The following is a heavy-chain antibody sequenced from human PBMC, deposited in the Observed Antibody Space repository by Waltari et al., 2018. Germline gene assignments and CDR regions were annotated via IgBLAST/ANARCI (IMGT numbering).Heavy chain of an antibody. V-gene: IGHV3-23*03. CDR1: GVTFSSYA. CDR3: AKVRGQLYYFDY. Sequence: EVQLLEYGGGLVQPGGSLRLSCAASGVTFSSYAMSWVRQAPGKGLEWVSVIYSGGSTYYADSVKGRFTISRDNSKNTLYLQMNSLRAEDTAVYYCAKVRGQLYYFDYWGQGTLVTVSS. CDR2: IYSGGST. D-gene: IGHD1-1*01. J-gene: IGHJ4*02.